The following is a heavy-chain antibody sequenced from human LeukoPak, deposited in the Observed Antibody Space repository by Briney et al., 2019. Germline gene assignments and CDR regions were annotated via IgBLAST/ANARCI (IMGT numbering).Heavy chain of an antibody. D-gene: IGHD2-2*01. CDR1: GYTFTGYY. Sequence: ASVKVSCKASGYTFTGYYMHWVRQAPGQGLEWMGWISAYNGNTNYAQKLQGRVTMTTDTSTSTAYMELRSLRSDDTAVYYCARGTTDLGYCSSTSCYGGYYYMDVWGKGTTVTVSS. V-gene: IGHV1-18*04. CDR3: ARGTTDLGYCSSTSCYGGYYYMDV. CDR2: ISAYNGNT. J-gene: IGHJ6*03.